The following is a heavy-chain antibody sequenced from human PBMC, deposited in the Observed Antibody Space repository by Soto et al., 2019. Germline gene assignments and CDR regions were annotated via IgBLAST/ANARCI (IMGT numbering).Heavy chain of an antibody. D-gene: IGHD3-3*01. CDR2: ISSSSSTI. Sequence: GGSLRLSCAASGFTFSSYSMNWVRQAPGKGLEWVSYISSSSSTIYYADSVKGRFTISRDNAKNSLYLQMNSLRDEDTAVYYCAREYYDFWSGPIDWFDPWGQGTLVTVS. V-gene: IGHV3-48*02. CDR3: AREYYDFWSGPIDWFDP. CDR1: GFTFSSYS. J-gene: IGHJ5*02.